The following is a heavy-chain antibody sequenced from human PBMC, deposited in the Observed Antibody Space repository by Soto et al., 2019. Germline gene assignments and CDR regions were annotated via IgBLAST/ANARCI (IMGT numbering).Heavy chain of an antibody. CDR1: SGSVSSGSYY. CDR3: ARLHEALDF. CDR2: IYNSRAT. J-gene: IGHJ4*02. Sequence: SETLSLTCTVSSGSVSSGSYYWSWIRQPPGKGLEWIGYIYNSRATSYNPSLKSRVSISVDTSKNQFSLKLSSVTPADTAVYYCARLHEALDFWGQGTLVTVSS. V-gene: IGHV4-61*01. D-gene: IGHD4-4*01.